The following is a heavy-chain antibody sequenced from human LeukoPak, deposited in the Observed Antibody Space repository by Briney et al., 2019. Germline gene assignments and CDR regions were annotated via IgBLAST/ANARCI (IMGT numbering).Heavy chain of an antibody. V-gene: IGHV4-30-4*01. Sequence: SETLSLICTVSGGSISSGDYYWSWIRQPPGKGLEWIGYIYYSGSTYYNPSLKSRVTISVDTSKNQFSLKLSSVTAAATAVYYCARDWAHGDHFDYWGQGTLVTVSS. J-gene: IGHJ4*02. CDR2: IYYSGST. CDR3: ARDWAHGDHFDY. D-gene: IGHD7-27*01. CDR1: GGSISSGDYY.